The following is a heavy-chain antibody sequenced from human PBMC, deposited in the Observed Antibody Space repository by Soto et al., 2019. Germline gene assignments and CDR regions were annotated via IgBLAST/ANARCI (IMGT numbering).Heavy chain of an antibody. CDR3: ARWQGATRYYYYGMDV. Sequence: VQSGAEVKKPGSSVKVSCKASGGTFSSYTIRWVRQAPGQGLEWMGRIIPILGIANYAQKFQGRVTITADKSTRTAYMELSSLRSEDTAVYYCARWQGATRYYYYGMDVWGQGTTVTVSS. D-gene: IGHD1-26*01. J-gene: IGHJ6*02. CDR1: GGTFSSYT. V-gene: IGHV1-69*02. CDR2: IIPILGIA.